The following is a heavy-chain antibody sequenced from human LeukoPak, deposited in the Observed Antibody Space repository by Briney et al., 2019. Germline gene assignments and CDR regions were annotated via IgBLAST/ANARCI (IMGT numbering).Heavy chain of an antibody. CDR3: ARGDGSGSGRWLDP. CDR2: IYHTGST. Sequence: SETLSLTCTVSGDSISSGTYSWSWIRQPPGEGLEWIGYIYHTGSTYYNPSLKSRVTISVDRSKNQFSLNLNSVTAADTALYYCARGDGSGSGRWLDPWGQGTLITVSS. D-gene: IGHD3-10*01. J-gene: IGHJ5*02. CDR1: GDSISSGTYS. V-gene: IGHV4-30-2*01.